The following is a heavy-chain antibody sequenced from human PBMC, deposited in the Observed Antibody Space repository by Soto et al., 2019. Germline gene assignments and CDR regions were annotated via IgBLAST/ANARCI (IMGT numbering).Heavy chain of an antibody. D-gene: IGHD3-22*01. CDR3: ARRNYFDSDGYEDY. V-gene: IGHV5-51*01. CDR2: IYPGDSDT. J-gene: IGHJ4*02. Sequence: GESLKISCKGSGYSFTNYWIGWVRQMPGKGLEWMGIIYPGDSDTRYSPSFQGQVTISADKSINTAYLQWSSLKASDTAMFYCARRNYFDSDGYEDYWGQGTLVTVSS. CDR1: GYSFTNYW.